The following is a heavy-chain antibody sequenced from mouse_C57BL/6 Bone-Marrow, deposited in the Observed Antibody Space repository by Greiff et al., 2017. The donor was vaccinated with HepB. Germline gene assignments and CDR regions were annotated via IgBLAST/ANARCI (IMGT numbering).Heavy chain of an antibody. J-gene: IGHJ4*01. CDR2: ISSGGDYI. V-gene: IGHV5-9-1*02. Sequence: EVKLVESGEGLVKPGGSLKLSCAASGFTFSSYAMSWFRQTPEKRLEGVAYISSGGDYIYYADTVKGRITISRDKARNTLYLQMSSLTSEDTAMYYCTRVSYGSSLEAMDYWGQGTSVTVSS. D-gene: IGHD1-1*01. CDR1: GFTFSSYA. CDR3: TRVSYGSSLEAMDY.